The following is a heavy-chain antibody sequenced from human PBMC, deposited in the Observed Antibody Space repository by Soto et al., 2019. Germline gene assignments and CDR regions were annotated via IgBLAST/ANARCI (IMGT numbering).Heavy chain of an antibody. J-gene: IGHJ4*02. Sequence: QVQLQESGPGLVKPSETLSLTCSVSGGSIISHYWSWIRQPPGKGLEWIGYLHYTGSTDYNPSLKSLLTISVDTSKTQFSLKLSSVTAADTAVYYCARGGWSLDYWGQGTLVTVSS. V-gene: IGHV4-59*11. CDR2: LHYTGST. CDR3: ARGGWSLDY. CDR1: GGSIISHY. D-gene: IGHD2-15*01.